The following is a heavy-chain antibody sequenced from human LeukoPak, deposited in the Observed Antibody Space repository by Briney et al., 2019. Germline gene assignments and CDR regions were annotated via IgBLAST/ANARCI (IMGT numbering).Heavy chain of an antibody. CDR3: ARAVTTYYFDY. CDR2: INPNSGGT. J-gene: IGHJ4*02. Sequence: ASVKVSCKASGYTFTGYYMHWVRQAPGQGLEWMGWINPNSGGTNYAQKFQGRVTMTRDTSISTAYIELSSLISNDTAVYYCARAVTTYYFDYWGQGTLVTVSS. D-gene: IGHD2/OR15-2a*01. V-gene: IGHV1-2*02. CDR1: GYTFTGYY.